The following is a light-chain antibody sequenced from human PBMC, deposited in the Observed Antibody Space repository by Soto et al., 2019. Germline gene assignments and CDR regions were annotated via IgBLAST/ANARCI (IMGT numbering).Light chain of an antibody. V-gene: IGKV1-27*01. CDR2: AAS. CDR1: QGISNY. Sequence: DIHIALSASSVSASVVARVTITCRASQGISNYLAWYQQKPGKVPKLLIYAASTLQSGVPSRFSGSGSGTDFTLTISSLQPEDVATYYCHKYNLARPFGQGANVAIK. CDR3: HKYNLARP. J-gene: IGKJ1*01.